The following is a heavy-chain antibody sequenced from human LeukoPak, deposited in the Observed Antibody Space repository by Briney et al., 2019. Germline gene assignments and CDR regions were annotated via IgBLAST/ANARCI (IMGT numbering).Heavy chain of an antibody. CDR1: GFTFSSYW. CDR3: ARAVDCSSTSCYRTNYFDY. D-gene: IGHD2-2*01. V-gene: IGHV3-7*01. Sequence: GGSLRLSCAASGFTFSSYWMSWVRQAPGKGLEWVANIKQDGSEKYYVDSVKGRFTISRDNAKNSLYLQMNSLRAEDTAVYYCARAVDCSSTSCYRTNYFDYWGQGTLVTVSS. CDR2: IKQDGSEK. J-gene: IGHJ4*02.